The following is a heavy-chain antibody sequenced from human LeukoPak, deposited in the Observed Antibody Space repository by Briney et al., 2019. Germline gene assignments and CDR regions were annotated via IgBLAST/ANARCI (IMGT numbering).Heavy chain of an antibody. CDR2: IYPGDSDT. J-gene: IGHJ6*02. CDR1: GYTFAIYW. Sequence: GESLKISCEGSGYTFAIYWIAWVRQMPGKGLELMGIIYPGDSDTRYSPSFQGQVTISADRSISTAYLQWTSLKASDTATYYCARQGQKRTNYGMDVWGRGTTVTVSS. D-gene: IGHD1-1*01. CDR3: ARQGQKRTNYGMDV. V-gene: IGHV5-51*01.